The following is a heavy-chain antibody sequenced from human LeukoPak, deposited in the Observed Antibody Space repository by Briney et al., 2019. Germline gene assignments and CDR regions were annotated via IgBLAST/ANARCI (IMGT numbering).Heavy chain of an antibody. CDR3: AREGTTVTENYYYGMDV. Sequence: GASVKVSCKASGYTFTSYGISWARQAPGQGLEWMGWISAYNGNTNYAQKLQGRVTMTTDTSTSTAYMGLRSLRSDDTAVYYCAREGTTVTENYYYGMDVWGQGTTVTVSS. J-gene: IGHJ6*02. D-gene: IGHD4-11*01. CDR2: ISAYNGNT. V-gene: IGHV1-18*01. CDR1: GYTFTSYG.